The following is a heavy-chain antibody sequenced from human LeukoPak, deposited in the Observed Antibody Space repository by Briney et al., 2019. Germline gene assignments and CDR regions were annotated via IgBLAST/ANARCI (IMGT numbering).Heavy chain of an antibody. V-gene: IGHV4-59*01. Sequence: SETLSLTCTVSGGSIRNYYWSWIRQSPGRGLEWIGDISDSGRTSYNPSLMSRVTISVDTSKNQFSLKVNSVTAADTAVYYCARHAYSNYEHWYFDLWGRSTLVTVSS. J-gene: IGHJ2*01. D-gene: IGHD4-11*01. CDR1: GGSIRNYY. CDR3: ARHAYSNYEHWYFDL. CDR2: ISDSGRT.